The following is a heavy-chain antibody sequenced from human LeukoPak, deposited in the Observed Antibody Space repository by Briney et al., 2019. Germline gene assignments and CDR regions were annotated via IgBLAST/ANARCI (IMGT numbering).Heavy chain of an antibody. V-gene: IGHV3-30*18. CDR3: AKDPGRFVVVPAAIDY. J-gene: IGHJ4*02. D-gene: IGHD2-2*02. CDR1: GFTFSSYG. Sequence: GRSLRLSCAASGFTFSSYGMHWVRQAPGRGLEWVAVISYDGSNKYYADSVKGRFTISRDNSKNTLYLQMNSLRAEDTAVYYCAKDPGRFVVVPAAIDYWGQGTLVTVSS. CDR2: ISYDGSNK.